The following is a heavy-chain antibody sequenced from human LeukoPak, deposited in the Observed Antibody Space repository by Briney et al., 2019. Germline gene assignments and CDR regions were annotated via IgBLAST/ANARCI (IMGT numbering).Heavy chain of an antibody. CDR1: GGSISSSSYY. V-gene: IGHV4-39*01. D-gene: IGHD1-26*01. CDR2: IYYSGST. J-gene: IGHJ6*03. Sequence: SETLSLTCTVSGGSISSSSYYWGWIRQPPGKGLEWIGNIYYSGSTDYNPSLKSRVTISVDTSKNQFSLKLSSVTAADTAVYYCARQSGSYGVYYYYMDVWGKGTTVTISS. CDR3: ARQSGSYGVYYYYMDV.